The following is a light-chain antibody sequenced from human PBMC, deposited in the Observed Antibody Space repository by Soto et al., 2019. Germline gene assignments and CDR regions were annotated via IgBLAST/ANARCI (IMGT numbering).Light chain of an antibody. CDR3: QQLNSYPIT. CDR2: AAS. V-gene: IGKV1-9*01. J-gene: IGKJ5*01. CDR1: QGISSY. Sequence: IQLTQSPSSLSASVGDRVTITCRASQGISSYLAWYQQKPGKAPKLLIYAASTLQSGVPSRFSGSGSGTDFTLTINSLQPEDFATYYCQQLNSYPITFVQGTRLEIK.